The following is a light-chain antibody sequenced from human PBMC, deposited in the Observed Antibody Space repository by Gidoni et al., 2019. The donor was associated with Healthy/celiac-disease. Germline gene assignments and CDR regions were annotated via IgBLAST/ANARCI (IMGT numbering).Light chain of an antibody. Sequence: DIQLTQSPSFLSASVGDRVTITCRASQGISSYLAWYQQKPGKAPKLLIYAASTLQSGVPSRFSGSGSGTEFTLTISSLQPEDFATYYCQQLNSYHLFTFGPGTKVDIK. V-gene: IGKV1-9*01. CDR1: QGISSY. J-gene: IGKJ3*01. CDR3: QQLNSYHLFT. CDR2: AAS.